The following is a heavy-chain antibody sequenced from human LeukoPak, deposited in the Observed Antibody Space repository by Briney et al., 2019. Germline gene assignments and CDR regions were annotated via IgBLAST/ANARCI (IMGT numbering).Heavy chain of an antibody. CDR1: GSSISTSY. CDR2: IYYSGST. Sequence: SETLSLTCTVSGSSISTSYWTWIRQSPGKGLEWIGYIYYSGSTNYNPSLKSRVTMSVDTSKNQFSLKLSSVTAADTAVYYCARDIDGSAYDYYHYHMDVWGKGTTVTVSS. J-gene: IGHJ6*03. CDR3: ARDIDGSAYDYYHYHMDV. D-gene: IGHD3-3*01. V-gene: IGHV4-59*01.